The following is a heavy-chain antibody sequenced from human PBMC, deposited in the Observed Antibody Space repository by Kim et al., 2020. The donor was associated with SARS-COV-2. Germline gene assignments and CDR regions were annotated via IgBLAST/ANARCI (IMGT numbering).Heavy chain of an antibody. D-gene: IGHD6-19*01. J-gene: IGHJ3*02. V-gene: IGHV4-39*07. CDR3: ARAADAGYSSGWGLDDAFDI. Sequence: RVTISVDTSKNQFSLKLSSVTAADTAVYYCARAADAGYSSGWGLDDAFDIWGQGTMVTVSS.